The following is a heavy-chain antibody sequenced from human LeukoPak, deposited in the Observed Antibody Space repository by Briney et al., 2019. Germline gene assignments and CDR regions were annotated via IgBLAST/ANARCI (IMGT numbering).Heavy chain of an antibody. CDR3: ARVQPILGPRRYGSGSQKSLPYNWFDP. CDR1: GYTFTSYD. CDR2: MNPNSGNT. Sequence: EASVKVSCKASGYTFTSYDINWVRQATGQGLEWMGWMNPNSGNTGYAQKFQGRVTMTRNTSISTAYMELSSLRSEDTAVYYCARVQPILGPRRYGSGSQKSLPYNWFDPWGQGTLVTVSS. V-gene: IGHV1-8*01. J-gene: IGHJ5*02. D-gene: IGHD3-10*01.